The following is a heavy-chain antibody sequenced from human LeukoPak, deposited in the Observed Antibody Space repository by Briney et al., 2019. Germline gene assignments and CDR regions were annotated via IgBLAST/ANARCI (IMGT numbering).Heavy chain of an antibody. J-gene: IGHJ6*03. V-gene: IGHV3-30*04. Sequence: GGSLRLSCAASGFTFSSYAMHWVRQAPGKGLEWVAVISYDGSNKYYADSVKGRFTISRDNAKNSVSLQMNSLRAEDTAVYFCARPTWTNYMDVWGKGTTVTVSS. CDR1: GFTFSSYA. CDR3: ARPTWTNYMDV. CDR2: ISYDGSNK. D-gene: IGHD3/OR15-3a*01.